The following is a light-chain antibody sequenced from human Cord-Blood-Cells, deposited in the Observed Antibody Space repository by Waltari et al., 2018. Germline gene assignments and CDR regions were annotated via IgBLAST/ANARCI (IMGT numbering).Light chain of an antibody. V-gene: IGLV6-57*01. CDR2: EYN. CDR1: RGSIASNY. CDR3: QSYDSSNQV. Sequence: NFMLTQPHSVSESPRKTVTISCTRSRGSIASNYVQCYQQRPGSSPTTVIYEYNQRPFGVPDRFSGSIDSSSNSASLTISGLKTEDEADYYWQSYDSSNQVFGGGTKLTVL. J-gene: IGLJ3*02.